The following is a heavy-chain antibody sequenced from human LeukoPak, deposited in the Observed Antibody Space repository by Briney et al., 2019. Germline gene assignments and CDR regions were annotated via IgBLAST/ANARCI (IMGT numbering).Heavy chain of an antibody. D-gene: IGHD2-2*01. CDR1: GYTFTGYY. V-gene: IGHV1-2*02. CDR3: ARVIRDMVVVPADIEQYNWFAP. CDR2: INPNSGGT. J-gene: IGHJ5*02. Sequence: ASVKVSCKASGYTFTGYYMHWVRQAPGQGLEWMGWINPNSGGTNYAQKSQGRVTMTRDASISTAYMELSRLRSDDTAVYYCARVIRDMVVVPADIEQYNWFAPWGERELLTVSS.